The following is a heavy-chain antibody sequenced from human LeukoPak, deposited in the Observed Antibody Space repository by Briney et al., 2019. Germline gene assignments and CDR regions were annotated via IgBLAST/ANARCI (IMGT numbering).Heavy chain of an antibody. V-gene: IGHV3-30-3*01. J-gene: IGHJ6*02. CDR1: GFTFSSYA. Sequence: GTSLRLSCAASGFTFSSYAMHWVRQAPGKGLEWVAVISYDGSNKYYADSVKGRFTISRDNSKNTLYLQMNSLRAEDTAVYYCARDKAQWVWMVRGVTNYGMDVWGQGTTVTVSS. CDR2: ISYDGSNK. D-gene: IGHD3-10*01. CDR3: ARDKAQWVWMVRGVTNYGMDV.